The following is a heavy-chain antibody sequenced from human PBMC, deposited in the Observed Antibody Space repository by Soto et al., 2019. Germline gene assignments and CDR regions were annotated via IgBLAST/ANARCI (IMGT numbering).Heavy chain of an antibody. CDR2: IYHSGST. CDR3: ARVLGNDAFDI. J-gene: IGHJ3*02. CDR1: GGSISSSNW. Sequence: SETLSLTCAVSGGSISSSNWWGWVRQPPGKGLEWIGEIYHSGSTNYNPSLKSRVTISVDKSENQFSLKLSSVAAADTAVYYCARVLGNDAFDIWGQGTMVTV. D-gene: IGHD3-3*02. V-gene: IGHV4-4*02.